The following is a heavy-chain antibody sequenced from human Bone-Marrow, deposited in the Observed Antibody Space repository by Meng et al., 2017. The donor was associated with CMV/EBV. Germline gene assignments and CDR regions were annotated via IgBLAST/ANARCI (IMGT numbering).Heavy chain of an antibody. CDR2: IYPGDSDT. V-gene: IGHV5-51*01. CDR1: GYSFTSYW. D-gene: IGHD1-20*01. CDR3: ARREVGPNWNYFAY. Sequence: GGSLRLSCKGSGYSFTSYWIGWVRQMPGKGLEWMGIIYPGDSDTRYSPSFQGQVTISADKSISTAYLQWSSLKASDTAMYYCARREVGPNWNYFAYWGQGKLVHFSS. J-gene: IGHJ4*02.